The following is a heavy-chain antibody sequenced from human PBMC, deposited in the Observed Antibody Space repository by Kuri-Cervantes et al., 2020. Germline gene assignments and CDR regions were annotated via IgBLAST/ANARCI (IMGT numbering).Heavy chain of an antibody. CDR1: GGSISSSSYY. D-gene: IGHD2-21*01. CDR3: ASGALRIPDY. CDR2: IYYSGTT. J-gene: IGHJ4*02. V-gene: IGHV4-39*07. Sequence: SETLSLTCTVSGGSISSSSYYWGWIRQPPGKGLEWIGSIYYSGTTYYSPSLKSRVTISVDTSKNQFSLKLSSVTAADTAVYYCASGALRIPDYWGQGTLVTVSS.